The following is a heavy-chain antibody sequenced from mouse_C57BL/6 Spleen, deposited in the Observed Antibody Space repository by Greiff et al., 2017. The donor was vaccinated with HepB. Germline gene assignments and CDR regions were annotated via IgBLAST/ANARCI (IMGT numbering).Heavy chain of an antibody. CDR1: GYTFTDYE. J-gene: IGHJ4*01. Sequence: QVQLQQSGAELMRPGASVTLSCKASGYTFTDYEMHWVKQTPVHGLEWIGAIDPETGGTAYNQKFKGKAILTADKSSSTAYMELRSLTSEDSAVYYCTRWGSSYGYYAMDYWGQGTSVTVSS. V-gene: IGHV1-15*01. D-gene: IGHD1-1*01. CDR2: IDPETGGT. CDR3: TRWGSSYGYYAMDY.